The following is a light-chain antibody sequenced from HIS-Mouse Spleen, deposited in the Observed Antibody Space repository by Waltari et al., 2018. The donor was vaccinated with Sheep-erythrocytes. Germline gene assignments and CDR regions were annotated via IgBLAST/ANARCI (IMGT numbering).Light chain of an antibody. J-gene: IGLJ1*01. Sequence: QSALTQPASVSGSPGQSVTISCTGTSSDVGGYHYVSWYQQHPGKAPKLMIYDVSKRPSGVPDRFSGSKSGNTASLTISGLQAEDEADYYCCSYAGSYTYVFGTGTKVTVL. CDR3: CSYAGSYTYV. CDR1: SSDVGGYHY. CDR2: DVS. V-gene: IGLV2-11*01.